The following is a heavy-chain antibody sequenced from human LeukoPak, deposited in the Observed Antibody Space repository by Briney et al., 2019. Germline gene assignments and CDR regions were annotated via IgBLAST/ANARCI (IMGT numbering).Heavy chain of an antibody. V-gene: IGHV3-30*02. Sequence: GGSLRLSCAASGFTFSSYAMHWVRQAPGKGLEWVAFIRYDGSNENYADSVKGRFTISRDNSKNTLYVQINSLRAEDTAVYYCAKGAGQGKYYYFDYWGQGTLVTVSS. J-gene: IGHJ4*02. CDR1: GFTFSSYA. D-gene: IGHD2/OR15-2a*01. CDR3: AKGAGQGKYYYFDY. CDR2: IRYDGSNE.